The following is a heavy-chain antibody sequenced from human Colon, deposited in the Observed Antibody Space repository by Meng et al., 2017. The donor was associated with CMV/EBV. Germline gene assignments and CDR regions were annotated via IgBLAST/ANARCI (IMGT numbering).Heavy chain of an antibody. Sequence: GGSLRLSCAASGFRFDNYWMTWVRQAPEKGLEWVANIKEDGSEKNYVDSVKGRLTISRDNSNNLVHLQMSDLRAEDTSVYYCARWGGEGSTSGLDSWGQGTLVTVSS. CDR1: GFRFDNYW. J-gene: IGHJ4*02. V-gene: IGHV3-7*01. CDR3: ARWGGEGSTSGLDS. CDR2: IKEDGSEK. D-gene: IGHD2/OR15-2a*01.